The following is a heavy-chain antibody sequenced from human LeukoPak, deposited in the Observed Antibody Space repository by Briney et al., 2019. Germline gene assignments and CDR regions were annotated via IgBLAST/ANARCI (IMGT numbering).Heavy chain of an antibody. J-gene: IGHJ4*02. V-gene: IGHV1-69*13. CDR1: GGTFSSYA. CDR2: IIPIFGTA. CDR3: ARVRRSGYYMGYFDY. D-gene: IGHD3-3*01. Sequence: ASVKVSCKGSGGTFSSYAISWERQAPGQGLEWMGGIIPIFGTANYAQKFQGRVTITADESTSTAYMELSSLRSEDTAVYYCARVRRSGYYMGYFDYWGQGTLVTVSS.